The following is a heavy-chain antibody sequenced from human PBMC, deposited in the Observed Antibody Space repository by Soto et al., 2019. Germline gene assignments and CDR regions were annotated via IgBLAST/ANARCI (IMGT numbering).Heavy chain of an antibody. J-gene: IGHJ4*02. D-gene: IGHD3-22*01. CDR3: ETVNTSGYYYFDY. V-gene: IGHV3-53*01. Sequence: GGSLRLSCAASGFTVSSNYMSWVRQAPGKGLEWVSVIYSGGSTYYADSVKGRFTISRDNSKNTLYLQMNSLRAEDTAVYYCETVNTSGYYYFDYWGQGTTVTVSS. CDR2: IYSGGST. CDR1: GFTVSSNY.